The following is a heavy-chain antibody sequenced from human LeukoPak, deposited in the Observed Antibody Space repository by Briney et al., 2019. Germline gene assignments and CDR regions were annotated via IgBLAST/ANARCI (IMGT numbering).Heavy chain of an antibody. Sequence: PGRSLRLSCAASGFTFSSYGMHWVRQAPGKGLEWVAVIWYDGSNKYYADSVKGRFTISRDNSKNTLYLQMNSLRAEDTAVYYCARRGVYAYYYYYYMDVWGKGTTVTVSS. D-gene: IGHD2-8*01. CDR2: IWYDGSNK. CDR3: ARRGVYAYYYYYYMDV. CDR1: GFTFSSYG. J-gene: IGHJ6*03. V-gene: IGHV3-33*01.